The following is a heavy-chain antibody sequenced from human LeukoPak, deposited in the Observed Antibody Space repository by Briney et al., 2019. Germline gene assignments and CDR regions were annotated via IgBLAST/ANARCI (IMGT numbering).Heavy chain of an antibody. CDR2: IYHSGST. V-gene: IGHV4-4*02. Sequence: PSGTLSLTCAVSGGSISSSNWWSWVRQPPGEGLEWIGEIYHSGSTSYNPSLKSRVTISVDKSKNQFSLKLSSVTAADTAVYYCASEGIAVADLFDYWGQGTLVTVSS. CDR3: ASEGIAVADLFDY. J-gene: IGHJ4*02. CDR1: GGSISSSNW. D-gene: IGHD6-19*01.